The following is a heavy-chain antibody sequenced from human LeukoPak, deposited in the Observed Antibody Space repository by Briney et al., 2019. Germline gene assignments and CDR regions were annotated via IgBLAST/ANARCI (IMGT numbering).Heavy chain of an antibody. CDR3: ASDLERATFPYNFDY. CDR1: GYSFTSYW. V-gene: IGHV5-51*01. D-gene: IGHD5-24*01. J-gene: IGHJ4*02. CDR2: IYPGDSDT. Sequence: GESLKISCKGSGYSFTSYWIGWVRQMPGKGLEWMGIIYPGDSDTRYSPSFQGQVTISADKSISTAYLQWSSLKASDTAMYYCASDLERATFPYNFDYWGQGTLVTVSS.